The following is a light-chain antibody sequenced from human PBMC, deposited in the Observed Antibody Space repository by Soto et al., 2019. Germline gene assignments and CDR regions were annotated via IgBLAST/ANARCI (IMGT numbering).Light chain of an antibody. J-gene: IGLJ1*01. V-gene: IGLV1-40*01. CDR2: GNT. CDR1: RSNIGAGYD. Sequence: QSVLTQPPSVSGAPGQRVTISCTGSRSNIGAGYDVHWYQQLPGTAPKLLIYGNTNRPSGVPDRFSGPKSGTSASLAITGLQAEDEADYYCQSFDSSLSGYVFGTGTKVTVL. CDR3: QSFDSSLSGYV.